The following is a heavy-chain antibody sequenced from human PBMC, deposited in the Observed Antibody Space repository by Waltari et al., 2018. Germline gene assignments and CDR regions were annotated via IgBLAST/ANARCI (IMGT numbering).Heavy chain of an antibody. V-gene: IGHV3-23*04. CDR1: GFTFSSYA. D-gene: IGHD3-22*01. J-gene: IGHJ6*03. CDR2: LSGSGGST. CDR3: AKDPVRMNAYDSSGYYYDYYYYYMDV. Sequence: EVQLVESGGGLVQPGGSLRLSCAASGFTFSSYAMSWVRQAPGTGLGWVSALSGSGGSTYYADSVKGRFTISRDNSKNTLYLQMNSLRAEDTAVYYCAKDPVRMNAYDSSGYYYDYYYYYMDVWGKGTTVTVSS.